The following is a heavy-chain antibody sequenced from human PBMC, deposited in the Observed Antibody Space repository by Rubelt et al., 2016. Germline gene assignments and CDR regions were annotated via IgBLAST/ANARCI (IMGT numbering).Heavy chain of an antibody. CDR3: ARDLDGDWVY. D-gene: IGHD4-17*01. CDR1: GFTFSSYE. CDR2: ISSSGSTI. Sequence: EVQLVESGGGLVQPGGSLRLSCAASGFTFSSYEMNWVRQAPGKGLEWVSYISSSGSTIYYADSVKGRFTNSRDNAKNSLYLQMNSLRAEDTAVYYCARDLDGDWVYWGQGTLVTVSS. J-gene: IGHJ4*02. V-gene: IGHV3-48*03.